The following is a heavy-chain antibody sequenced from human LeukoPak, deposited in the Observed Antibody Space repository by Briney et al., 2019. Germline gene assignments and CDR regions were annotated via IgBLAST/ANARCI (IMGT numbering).Heavy chain of an antibody. CDR1: GFTFSNNA. Sequence: GGSLRLSCAASGFTFSNNAMHWVRQAPGKGLEWVGAISHDGDSKYYADSVKGRFTISRDNSKNTLYLQMNSLRVEDTAVYYCARDPRGPTGYDSSGRDSFDYWGQGTLVTVSS. J-gene: IGHJ4*02. CDR3: ARDPRGPTGYDSSGRDSFDY. CDR2: ISHDGDSK. D-gene: IGHD3-22*01. V-gene: IGHV3-30*04.